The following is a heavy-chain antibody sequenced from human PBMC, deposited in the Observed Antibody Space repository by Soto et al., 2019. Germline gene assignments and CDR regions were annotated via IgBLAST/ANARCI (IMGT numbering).Heavy chain of an antibody. J-gene: IGHJ4*02. CDR3: ARANGVRGFDY. D-gene: IGHD2-8*01. Sequence: SETLSLTCAVYGGSFSGYYWSWIRQPPGKGLEWIGEINHSGSTNYNPSLKSRVTISVDTSKNQFSLKLSSVTAADTAVYYCARANGVRGFDYWGQGTLVTVS. CDR2: INHSGST. CDR1: GGSFSGYY. V-gene: IGHV4-34*01.